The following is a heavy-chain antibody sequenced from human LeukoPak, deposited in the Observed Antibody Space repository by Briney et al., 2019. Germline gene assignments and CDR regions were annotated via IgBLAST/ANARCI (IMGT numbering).Heavy chain of an antibody. D-gene: IGHD3-9*01. CDR1: GFTFSSYS. CDR3: ARGTRDYDILTGYYNL. V-gene: IGHV3-48*01. J-gene: IGHJ5*02. CDR2: ISSSSSTI. Sequence: PAGGSLRLSCAASGFTFSSYSMNWVRQAPGKGLEWVSYISSSSSTIYYADSVKGRFTISRDNAKNSLYLQMNSLRAEDTAVYYCARGTRDYDILTGYYNLWGQGTLVTVSS.